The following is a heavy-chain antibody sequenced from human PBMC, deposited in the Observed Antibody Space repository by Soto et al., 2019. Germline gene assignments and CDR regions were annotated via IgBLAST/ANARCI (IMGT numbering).Heavy chain of an antibody. CDR3: ATTPPYDDYGDY. CDR1: GFTFSSYS. D-gene: IGHD4-17*01. J-gene: IGHJ4*02. CDR2: ITSSSSYK. Sequence: PGGSLRLSCAASGFTFSSYSMSWVRQAPGKGLEWVSSITSSSSYKYYADSVKGRFTIPRDTAKNSLYLKMNSLRVEDTAVYYCATTPPYDDYGDYGGQETLVTVSS. V-gene: IGHV3-21*01.